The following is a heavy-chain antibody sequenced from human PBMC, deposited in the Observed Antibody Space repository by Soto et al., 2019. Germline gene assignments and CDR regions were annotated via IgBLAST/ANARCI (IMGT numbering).Heavy chain of an antibody. CDR1: GGTFSNSA. V-gene: IGHV1-69*12. CDR2: IMPIFRTP. D-gene: IGHD3-10*01. Sequence: QVQLEQSGAEVKKPGSSVTVSCKASGGTFSNSAISWVRQAPGQGLEWMGGIMPIFRTPDYAQKVQGRVTITADESTTTAYLELRGLRSEDTAVYYCARDEDRQQLGGNYYYIMDVWGQGTTVTVSS. CDR3: ARDEDRQQLGGNYYYIMDV. J-gene: IGHJ6*02.